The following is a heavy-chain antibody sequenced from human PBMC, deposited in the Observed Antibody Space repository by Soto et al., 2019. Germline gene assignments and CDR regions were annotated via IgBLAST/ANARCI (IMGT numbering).Heavy chain of an antibody. CDR1: GFTFSRYS. V-gene: IGHV3-30-3*01. D-gene: IGHD3-22*01. CDR2: ISYDETNE. CDR3: SRAPFDSSGYFAY. Sequence: GGSLRLSCAASGFTFSRYSMHWVRQAPGKGLEWVAAISYDETNESYADSVKGRFTISRDISKNTLFLQMNSLRPEDTAVYFCSRAPFDSSGYFAYWGQGALVTVSS. J-gene: IGHJ4*02.